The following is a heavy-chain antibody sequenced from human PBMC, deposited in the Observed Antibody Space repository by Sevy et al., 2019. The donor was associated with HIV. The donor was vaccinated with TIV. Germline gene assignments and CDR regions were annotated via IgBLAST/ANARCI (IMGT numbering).Heavy chain of an antibody. CDR2: IKGDGSDK. CDR3: AHETFGRFES. D-gene: IGHD3-16*01. V-gene: IGHV3-7*01. CDR1: GFSFSANW. Sequence: GGSLRLSCAASGFSFSANWMNWDRQAPGKGLEWVANIKGDGSDKHYVDSVEGRFTISRDNAKNVLYLQMNSLRVEDTAVYYCAHETFGRFESWGQATLVTVSS. J-gene: IGHJ4*02.